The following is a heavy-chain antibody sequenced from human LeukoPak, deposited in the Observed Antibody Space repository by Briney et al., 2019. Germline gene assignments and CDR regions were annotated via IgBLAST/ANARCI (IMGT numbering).Heavy chain of an antibody. J-gene: IGHJ6*04. CDR2: ISWDGGST. V-gene: IGHV3-43D*04. D-gene: IGHD2-2*01. Sequence: GGSLRLSCAASGFTFDDYAMHWVRQAPGKGLEWVSLISWDGGSTYYADSVKGRFTISRDNSKNSLYLQMNSLRAEDTALYYCAKDIREGYCSSTSCHGHYYYGMDVWGKGTTVTVSS. CDR1: GFTFDDYA. CDR3: AKDIREGYCSSTSCHGHYYYGMDV.